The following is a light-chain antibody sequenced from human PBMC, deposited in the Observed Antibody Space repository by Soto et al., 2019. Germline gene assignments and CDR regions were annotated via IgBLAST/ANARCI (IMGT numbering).Light chain of an antibody. CDR2: DAS. CDR1: QSVSSY. CDR3: QQRSNWPPIT. V-gene: IGKV3-11*01. J-gene: IGKJ5*01. Sequence: EIVLTQSPGTLSLSPGERATLSCRASQSVSSYLAWYQQKPGQAPRLLIYDASNRATGIPARFSGSGSGTDFTLTICSLEPEDFAVYYCQQRSNWPPITFGQGTRLEIK.